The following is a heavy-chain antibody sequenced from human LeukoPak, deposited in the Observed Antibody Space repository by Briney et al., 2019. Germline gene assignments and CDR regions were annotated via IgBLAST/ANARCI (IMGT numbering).Heavy chain of an antibody. CDR3: AMDISVAGSFLLFDY. CDR2: IYTSGGS. D-gene: IGHD2-2*03. Sequence: PSETLSLTCTVSGGSISSYYWSWIRQPAGKGLEWIGRIYTSGGSTSNPSLKSRVTMSADTSTISISLKLSSVTAADTAVYSCAMDISVAGSFLLFDYWGQGTLVTVSS. V-gene: IGHV4-4*07. CDR1: GGSISSYY. J-gene: IGHJ4*02.